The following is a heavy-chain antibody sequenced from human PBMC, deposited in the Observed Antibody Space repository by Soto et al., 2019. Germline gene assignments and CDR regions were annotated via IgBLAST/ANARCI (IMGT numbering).Heavy chain of an antibody. J-gene: IGHJ5*02. D-gene: IGHD3-3*02. CDR3: ARHSLALRKNNWFDP. CDR2: IFYLGSS. CDR1: VDSIISSDFY. Sequence: WGTLSLTCTVSVDSIISSDFYWGWIRQPPGKGLEWIGSIFYLGSSYYNPSLKSRVTMSVDTSKNQFSLRLRSVTAADTALYFCARHSLALRKNNWFDPWGQGIMVTVSS. V-gene: IGHV4-39*01.